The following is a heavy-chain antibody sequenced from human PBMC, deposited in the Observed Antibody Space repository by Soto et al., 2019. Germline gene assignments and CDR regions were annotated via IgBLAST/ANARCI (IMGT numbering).Heavy chain of an antibody. D-gene: IGHD2-2*01. J-gene: IGHJ4*02. CDR3: ARVYCSSASCYGPDF. Sequence: ASVKVSCKASGYSLTSYGISWVRQAPGQGLEWMGWISGHDGNTKYTQKLQGRVTVTTDTSTSTAYMDLRSLRSDDTAVYYCARVYCSSASCYGPDFWGQGTLVTVSS. V-gene: IGHV1-18*01. CDR1: GYSLTSYG. CDR2: ISGHDGNT.